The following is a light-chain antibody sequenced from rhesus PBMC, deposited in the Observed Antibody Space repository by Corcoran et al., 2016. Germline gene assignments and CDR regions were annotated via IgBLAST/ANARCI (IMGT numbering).Light chain of an antibody. V-gene: IGKV1S9*01. CDR3: QQGYSYPYS. CDR1: QSLSNF. J-gene: IGKJ2*01. CDR2: RAS. Sequence: DIQMTQSPSSLSASVGDRVTITCQASQSLSNFLNWYQQQPGKIPKLLIYRASSLQSGIPSRFSGSGSWTDFTLTISSLQPEDFATYYCQQGYSYPYSFGQGTKVEIK.